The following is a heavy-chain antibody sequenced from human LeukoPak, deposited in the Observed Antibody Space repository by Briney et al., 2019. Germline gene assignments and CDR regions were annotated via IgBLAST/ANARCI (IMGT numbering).Heavy chain of an antibody. CDR1: GYTFTSYY. Sequence: ASVKVSCKASGYTFTSYYMHWVRQAPGRGLEWMGWINPNSSDTKYAQKFQGRVTMTRDTSITTAYMELSGLSFDDTAVYYCAGFYYFQYWSQGTPVTVSS. J-gene: IGHJ4*02. V-gene: IGHV1-2*02. CDR2: INPNSSDT. CDR3: AGFYYFQY.